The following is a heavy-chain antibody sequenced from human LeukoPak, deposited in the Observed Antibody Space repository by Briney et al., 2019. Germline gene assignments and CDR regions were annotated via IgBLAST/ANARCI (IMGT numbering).Heavy chain of an antibody. D-gene: IGHD6-19*01. CDR2: IYPGDSDT. J-gene: IGHJ4*02. CDR1: GYSFINFW. V-gene: IGHV5-51*01. CDR3: ARRPAGYKSGWYPSDY. Sequence: GESLKISCQGSGYSFINFWIGWGRQMPGKGLEWMGVIYPGDSDTRYSPSFQGQVTISADKSISTAYLRWSSLKASDTATYYCARRPAGYKSGWYPSDYWGQGTLVTVSS.